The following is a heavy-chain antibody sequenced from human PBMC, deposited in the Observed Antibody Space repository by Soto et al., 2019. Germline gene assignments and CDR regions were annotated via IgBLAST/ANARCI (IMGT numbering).Heavy chain of an antibody. V-gene: IGHV1-69*13. D-gene: IGHD6-6*01. CDR1: GGTFSSYA. Sequence: ASVKVSCKASGGTFSSYAISWVRQAPGQGLEWMGGIIPIFGTANYAQKFQGRVTITADESTSTAYMELSSLRSEDTAVYYCARDTWEYSSSPRRSWFDPWGQGTLVTVSS. CDR3: ARDTWEYSSSPRRSWFDP. CDR2: IIPIFGTA. J-gene: IGHJ5*02.